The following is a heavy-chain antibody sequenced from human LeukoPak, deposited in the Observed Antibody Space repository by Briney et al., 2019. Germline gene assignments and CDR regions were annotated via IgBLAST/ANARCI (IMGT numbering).Heavy chain of an antibody. CDR2: LGRTGGYK. Sequence: GGSLRLSCAASGFTFSGYSMSWVRQAPGKGLEWVAGLGRTGGYKYYADSVKGRFTISRDNSKDTVSLQMNSLRAEDSAICYCVKDHTCDTCMPMEAWGQGTTVT. V-gene: IGHV3-23*01. CDR3: VKDHTCDTCMPMEA. J-gene: IGHJ6*02. D-gene: IGHD2-8*01. CDR1: GFTFSGYS.